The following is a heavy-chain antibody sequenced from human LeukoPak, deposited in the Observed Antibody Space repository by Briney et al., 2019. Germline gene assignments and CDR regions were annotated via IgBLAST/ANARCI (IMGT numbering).Heavy chain of an antibody. D-gene: IGHD4-23*01. V-gene: IGHV4-31*03. Sequence: SQTLSLTCTVSGGSISSGGYYWSWIRQHPGKGLEWIGYIYYSGSTYYNPSLKSRVTISVDTSKNQFSLKLSSVIAADTAVYYCARAFVGGNSGGFDYWGQGTLVTVSS. CDR3: ARAFVGGNSGGFDY. CDR2: IYYSGST. J-gene: IGHJ4*02. CDR1: GGSISSGGYY.